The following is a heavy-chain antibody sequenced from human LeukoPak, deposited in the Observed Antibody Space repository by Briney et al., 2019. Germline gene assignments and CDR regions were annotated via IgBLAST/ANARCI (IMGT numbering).Heavy chain of an antibody. Sequence: SETLSLTCTVSGGSISSSSYYWGWIRQPPGKGLEWIGSIYYSGSTYYNPSLKSRVTISVDTSKNQFSLKLSSVTAADTAVYYCARVSSDKKLYYFDYWGQGTLVTVSS. V-gene: IGHV4-39*07. CDR2: IYYSGST. J-gene: IGHJ4*02. CDR1: GGSISSSSYY. CDR3: ARVSSDKKLYYFDY.